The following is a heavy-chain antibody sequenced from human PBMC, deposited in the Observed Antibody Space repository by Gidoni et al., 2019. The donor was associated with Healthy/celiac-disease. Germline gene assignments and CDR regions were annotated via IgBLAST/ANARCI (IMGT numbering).Heavy chain of an antibody. Sequence: QVQLQQWGSGLLTPSETLSLTCAVYGGSFSGYYWLWIRQPPGKGLEWIGEINHSGSTNYNPSLTSRVTISVDTSKNQFSLKLSSVTAADTAVYYCARGGRGYYYGMDVWGQGTTVTVSS. V-gene: IGHV4-34*01. CDR2: INHSGST. CDR1: GGSFSGYY. J-gene: IGHJ6*02. CDR3: ARGGRGYYYGMDV.